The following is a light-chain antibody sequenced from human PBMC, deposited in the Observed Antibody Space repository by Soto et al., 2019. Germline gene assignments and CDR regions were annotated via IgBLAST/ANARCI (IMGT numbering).Light chain of an antibody. J-gene: IGKJ2*01. CDR2: GSS. CDR1: QSVSNNY. CDR3: HQYGSSPPYT. V-gene: IGKV3-20*01. Sequence: EIVLTQSPGTLSLSPGERATLSCRASQSVSNNYIAWYQQKPGQAPRLLIFGSSDRATGITDRFSGSGSGTDFTLTISRLEPEDFAVYYCHQYGSSPPYTFGQGTNLVI.